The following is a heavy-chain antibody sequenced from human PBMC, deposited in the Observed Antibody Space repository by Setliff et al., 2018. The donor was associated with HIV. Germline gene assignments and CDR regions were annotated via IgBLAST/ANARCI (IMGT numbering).Heavy chain of an antibody. CDR1: GFTFSTYW. Sequence: GGSLRLSCAGTGFTFSTYWMSWVRQAPGKGLEWVANINQDGATKYYVDSVRGRFTISRDNSKNTLYLQMNSLRAEDTAVYYCATRIQLCYWGQGTLVTVS. D-gene: IGHD5-18*01. V-gene: IGHV3-7*03. CDR3: ATRIQLCY. CDR2: INQDGATK. J-gene: IGHJ4*02.